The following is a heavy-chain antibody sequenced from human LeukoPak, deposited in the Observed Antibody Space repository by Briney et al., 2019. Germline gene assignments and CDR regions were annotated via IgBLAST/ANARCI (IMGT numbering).Heavy chain of an antibody. Sequence: ASVKVSCKASGYTFTSYYMPWVRQSPGQGLEWMGIINPSAGSTSYAQKFQGRVTMTRNTSISTAYMELSSLRSEDTAVYYCTTTVMTSTYYFDYWGQGTLVTVSS. CDR3: TTTVMTSTYYFDY. CDR2: INPSAGST. D-gene: IGHD4-17*01. CDR1: GYTFTSYY. V-gene: IGHV1-46*01. J-gene: IGHJ4*02.